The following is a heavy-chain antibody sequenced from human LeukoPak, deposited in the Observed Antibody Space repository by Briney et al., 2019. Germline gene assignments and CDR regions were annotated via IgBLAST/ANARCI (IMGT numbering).Heavy chain of an antibody. CDR1: GGSSSSSSYY. CDR3: ASLKRGYQPPAGFDY. J-gene: IGHJ4*02. CDR2: IYYSGST. D-gene: IGHD2-2*01. V-gene: IGHV4-39*01. Sequence: SETLSLTCTVSGGSSSSSSYYWGWIRQPPGKGLEWIGSIYYSGSTYYNPSLKSRVTISVDTSKNQFSLKLSSVTAADTAVYYCASLKRGYQPPAGFDYWGQGTLVTVSS.